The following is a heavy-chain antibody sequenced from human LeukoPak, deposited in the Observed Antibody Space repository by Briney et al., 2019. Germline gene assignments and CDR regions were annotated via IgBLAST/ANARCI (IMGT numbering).Heavy chain of an antibody. CDR2: IDPSDSYT. J-gene: IGHJ3*02. CDR1: GCSFTSYW. V-gene: IGHV5-10-1*01. CDR3: ARQLDYYGSGSYSRDDAFDI. Sequence: GESLKISCKGSGCSFTSYWISWVRQMPGKGLEWMGRIDPSDSYTNYSPSFQGHVTISADKSISTAYLQWSSLKASDTAMYYCARQLDYYGSGSYSRDDAFDIWGQGTMVTVSS. D-gene: IGHD3-10*01.